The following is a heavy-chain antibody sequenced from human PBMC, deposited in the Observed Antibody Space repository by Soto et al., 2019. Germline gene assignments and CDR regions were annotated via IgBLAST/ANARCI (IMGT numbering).Heavy chain of an antibody. D-gene: IGHD3-3*01. Sequence: SETLSLTCTVSGGSISSYYWSWIRQPPGKGLEWIGYIYYSGSTNYNPSLKSRVTISVDTSKNQFSLKLSSVTAADTAVYYCARAHQYYDFWSGYYLSDWFDPWGQGTLVTVSS. CDR2: IYYSGST. V-gene: IGHV4-59*01. CDR1: GGSISSYY. CDR3: ARAHQYYDFWSGYYLSDWFDP. J-gene: IGHJ5*02.